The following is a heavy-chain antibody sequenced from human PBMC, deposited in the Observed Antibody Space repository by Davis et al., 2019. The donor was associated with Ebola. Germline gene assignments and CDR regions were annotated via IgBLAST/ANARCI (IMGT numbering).Heavy chain of an antibody. D-gene: IGHD3-3*01. CDR3: ARGWLRGYLDY. J-gene: IGHJ4*02. CDR2: TYYKSKWYN. V-gene: IGHV6-1*01. Sequence: HSQTLSLTCAISGDSVSSAGWNWITQSPSRGLEWLGWTYYKSKWYNDYAVSVKSRITINPDTSKNQFSLQLNSVTPEDTAVYYCARGWLRGYLDYWGQGTLVTVSS. CDR1: GDSVSSAG.